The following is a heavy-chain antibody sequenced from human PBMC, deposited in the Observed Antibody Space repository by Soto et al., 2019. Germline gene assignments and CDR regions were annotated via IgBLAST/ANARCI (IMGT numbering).Heavy chain of an antibody. CDR2: IYFDGITT. Sequence: GGSLRLSCTASGFTFNTHWIHWVRQAPGKGLVWVSRIYFDGITTNYADSVKGRLTVSRDNAKNTVYLHVNTLRDEDTAVYYCARGGAMGVDYWGQGTLVTVSS. D-gene: IGHD1-26*01. CDR3: ARGGAMGVDY. V-gene: IGHV3-74*01. J-gene: IGHJ4*02. CDR1: GFTFNTHW.